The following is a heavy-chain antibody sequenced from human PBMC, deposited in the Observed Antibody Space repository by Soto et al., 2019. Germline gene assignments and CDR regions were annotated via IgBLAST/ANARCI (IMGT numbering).Heavy chain of an antibody. J-gene: IGHJ4*02. V-gene: IGHV4-39*01. Sequence: SETLSLTCMVSGASISSSSYYWGWIRQPPGKGLEWIGSIYYSGRTYYNPSFKSRVTISIDTSKNQFSLRRSSVTATDTAIYYCPRQRTTVVTQAYFDHWGQGALDTVSS. CDR1: GASISSSSYY. CDR3: PRQRTTVVTQAYFDH. D-gene: IGHD2-21*02. CDR2: IYYSGRT.